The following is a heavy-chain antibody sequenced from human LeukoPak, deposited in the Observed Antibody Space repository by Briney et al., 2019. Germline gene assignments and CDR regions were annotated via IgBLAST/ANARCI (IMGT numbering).Heavy chain of an antibody. V-gene: IGHV3-64*01. CDR1: GFTFRSYG. Sequence: HPGGSLRLSCAASGFTFRSYGMHWVRQAPGKGLEYVSAISSNGGRTYYANSVKGRFTISRDNSKNTLYLQMNSLKAEDTAVYYCARDPDGYRQGHHFDYWGQGTLVTVSS. J-gene: IGHJ4*02. CDR2: ISSNGGRT. CDR3: ARDPDGYRQGHHFDY. D-gene: IGHD5-18*01.